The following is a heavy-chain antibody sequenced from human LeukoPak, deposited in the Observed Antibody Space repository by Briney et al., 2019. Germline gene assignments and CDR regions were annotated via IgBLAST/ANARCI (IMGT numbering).Heavy chain of an antibody. Sequence: GGSLRLSCAASGFTFSSYAMSWVRQAPGKGLEWVSAISGSGHSTYYADSVKGRSTISRDNSKNTLYLQMNSLRAEDTAIYYCAKVGIVGATKTYFDYWGQGTLVTVSS. CDR1: GFTFSSYA. D-gene: IGHD1-26*01. V-gene: IGHV3-23*01. CDR2: ISGSGHST. J-gene: IGHJ4*02. CDR3: AKVGIVGATKTYFDY.